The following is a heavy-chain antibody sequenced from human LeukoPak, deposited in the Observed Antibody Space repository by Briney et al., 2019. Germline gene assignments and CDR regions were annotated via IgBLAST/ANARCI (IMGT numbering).Heavy chain of an antibody. CDR2: ISGGGGST. J-gene: IGHJ4*02. V-gene: IGHV3-23*01. CDR3: AGYSRSWYVPIFDY. CDR1: GFTFSSYE. D-gene: IGHD6-13*01. Sequence: GGSLRLSCAASGFTFSSYEMNWVRQAPGKGLEWVAGISGGGGSTDYADSVKGRFTISRDNSKNTLYLQMNSLRAEDTAVYYCAGYSRSWYVPIFDYWGQGTLVTVSS.